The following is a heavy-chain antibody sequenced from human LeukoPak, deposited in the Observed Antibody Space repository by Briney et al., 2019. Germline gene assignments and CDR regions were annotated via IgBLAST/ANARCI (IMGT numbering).Heavy chain of an antibody. CDR3: ARFHCSGGSCRGGWFDP. CDR1: GGSVSSGSCY. Sequence: SETLSLTCTVSGGSVSSGSCYWSWIRQPPGKGLEWIGYIYYSGSTNYNPSLKSRVTISVDTSKNQFSLKLSSVTAADTAVYYCARFHCSGGSCRGGWFDPWGQGTLVTVSS. D-gene: IGHD2-15*01. V-gene: IGHV4-61*01. CDR2: IYYSGST. J-gene: IGHJ5*02.